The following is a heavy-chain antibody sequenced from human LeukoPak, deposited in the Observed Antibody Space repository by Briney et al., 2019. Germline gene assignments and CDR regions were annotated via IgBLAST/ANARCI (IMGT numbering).Heavy chain of an antibody. CDR1: GLPLKIQF. CDR3: ARQVGDY. V-gene: IGHV3-21*01. CDR2: ISASGSST. J-gene: IGHJ4*02. Sequence: GGGPRPSLGASGLPLKIQFMNPGRQGPGEGLEWVSSISASGSSTYYAASVTGRFTISRDNGKKSLYLQMNSLRAEDTAVYYCARQVGDYWGQGTLVTVSS.